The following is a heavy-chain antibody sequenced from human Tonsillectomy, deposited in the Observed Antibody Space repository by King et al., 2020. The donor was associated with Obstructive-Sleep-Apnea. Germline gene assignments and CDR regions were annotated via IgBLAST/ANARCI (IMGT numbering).Heavy chain of an antibody. Sequence: VQLQQWGAGLLKPSETLSLTCAVYGGSFSVYFWSWIRHPPGKGLEWIGEINLGGNTNYNPSLKSRVTISIDTTKNQLTLKLTSVTAADTSVYYCAKGAGSFDPWGQGSLVTVSS. D-gene: IGHD2-15*01. V-gene: IGHV4-34*01. CDR2: INLGGNT. J-gene: IGHJ5*02. CDR1: GGSFSVYF. CDR3: AKGAGSFDP.